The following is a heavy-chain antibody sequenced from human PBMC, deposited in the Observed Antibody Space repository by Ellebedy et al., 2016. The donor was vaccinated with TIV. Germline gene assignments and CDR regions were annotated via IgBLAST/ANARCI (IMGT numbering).Heavy chain of an antibody. V-gene: IGHV4-39*07. Sequence: MPSETLSLTCSVSGGSISSGAYYWGWLRQPPGKGLEWIGGIYHAGNTYYNPSLKSRLTISVDTSKNQFSLKLTSVTAADTAVYYCARVEYYYYMDVWGKGTTVTVSS. CDR1: GGSISSGAYY. CDR2: IYHAGNT. D-gene: IGHD3-3*01. J-gene: IGHJ6*03. CDR3: ARVEYYYYMDV.